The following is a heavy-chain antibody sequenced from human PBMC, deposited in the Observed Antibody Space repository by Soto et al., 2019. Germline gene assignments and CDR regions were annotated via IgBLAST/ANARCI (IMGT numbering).Heavy chain of an antibody. J-gene: IGHJ6*03. CDR2: ISAYNGNT. CDR3: ARPNSYYSRAC. V-gene: IGHV1-18*01. CDR1: GYTFTSYG. Sequence: QVQLVQSGAEVKKPGASVKVSCKASGYTFTSYGISWVRQAPGQGLEWMGWISAYNGNTNYAQKLQGRVTITTDTPTTTANMERRSLRSDDTAVYYWARPNSYYSRACWGKGTTVTVSS.